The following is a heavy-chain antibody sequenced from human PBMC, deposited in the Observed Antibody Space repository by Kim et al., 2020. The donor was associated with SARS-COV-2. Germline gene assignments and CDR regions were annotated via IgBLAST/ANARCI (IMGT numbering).Heavy chain of an antibody. CDR3: ARLGSLGELSLLFDI. CDR2: IYPGDSDT. J-gene: IGHJ3*02. V-gene: IGHV5-51*01. CDR1: GYIFTSYW. Sequence: GESLKISCKGSGYIFTSYWIGWVRQMPGKGLEWMGIIYPGDSDTRYSPSFQGQVTISADKSISTAYLQWSSLKASDTAMYYCARLGSLGELSLLFDIWGQGTMVTVSS. D-gene: IGHD3-16*02.